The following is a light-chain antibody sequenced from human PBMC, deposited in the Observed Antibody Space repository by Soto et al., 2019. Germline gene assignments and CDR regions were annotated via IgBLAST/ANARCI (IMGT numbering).Light chain of an antibody. CDR1: SGSIASNY. V-gene: IGLV6-57*03. CDR3: QSFHNNTWV. CDR2: EDN. Sequence: NFLLTQPHSVSESPGRTVTISCTRSSGSIASNYVHWYQQRPGSAPTTVIYEDNQRPSGLPDRFSGSIDSSSNSASLTISGLKTEDEADYYCQSFHNNTWVFGGGTKLTVL. J-gene: IGLJ3*02.